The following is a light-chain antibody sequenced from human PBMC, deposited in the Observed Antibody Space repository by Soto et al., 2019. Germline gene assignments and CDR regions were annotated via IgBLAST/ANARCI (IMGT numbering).Light chain of an antibody. V-gene: IGKV1-5*03. J-gene: IGKJ4*01. Sequence: DIQMTQSPSTLSASVGDRVTITCRASQSISSWLAWYQQKPGKAPKLLIYKASSLESGVPSRFSGSGSGTEFTLTISSLQPEDFATYYCQQYESYSPLTFGGGTKVEIK. CDR3: QQYESYSPLT. CDR1: QSISSW. CDR2: KAS.